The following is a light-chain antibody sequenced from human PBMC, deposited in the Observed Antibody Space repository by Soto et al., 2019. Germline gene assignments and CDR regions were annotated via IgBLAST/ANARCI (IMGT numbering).Light chain of an antibody. Sequence: QSALTQPRSVSGSPGQSVTISCTATGSDVGDSSHVSWYQLHPGKAPKLMIYEVNNRPSGVPDRFSGSKSGNTASLTISGLQAEDEADYYCSSYTSSSTLDVVFGGGTKLTVL. CDR3: SSYTSSSTLDVV. V-gene: IGLV2-18*02. CDR1: GSDVGDSSH. J-gene: IGLJ2*01. CDR2: EVN.